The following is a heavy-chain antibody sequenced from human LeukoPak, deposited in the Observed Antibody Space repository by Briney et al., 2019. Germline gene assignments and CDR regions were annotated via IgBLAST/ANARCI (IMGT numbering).Heavy chain of an antibody. CDR1: GGSLSSSSYY. D-gene: IGHD3-3*01. J-gene: IGHJ5*02. CDR2: IYYSGST. CDR3: ASRRGIFGVVIIPNWFDP. V-gene: IGHV4-39*01. Sequence: SETLSLTCTVSGGSLSSSSYYWGWIRQPPGKGLEWIGSIYYSGSTYYNPSLKSRVTISVDTSKNQFSLKLSSVTAADTAVYYCASRRGIFGVVIIPNWFDPWGQGTLVTVSS.